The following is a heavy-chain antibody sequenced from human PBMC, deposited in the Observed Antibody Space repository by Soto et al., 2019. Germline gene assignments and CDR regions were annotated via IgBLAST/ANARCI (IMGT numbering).Heavy chain of an antibody. J-gene: IGHJ3*02. D-gene: IGHD3-16*01. V-gene: IGHV1-69*01. Sequence: QVQLVQSGAEVKKPGSSVKVSCKASGGTFSSYAISWVRQAPGQGLEWMGGIIPIFGTANYAQKFQGRVKISADESRRTGYMELSSLRSEDTAVYYCARGKESVNFGNAFEIWGQWTMVTVS. CDR2: IIPIFGTA. CDR1: GGTFSSYA. CDR3: ARGKESVNFGNAFEI.